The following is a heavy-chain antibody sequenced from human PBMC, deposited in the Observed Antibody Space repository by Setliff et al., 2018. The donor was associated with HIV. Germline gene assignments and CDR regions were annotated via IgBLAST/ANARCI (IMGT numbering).Heavy chain of an antibody. CDR1: DYSISSGYY. V-gene: IGHV4-38-2*01. D-gene: IGHD3-10*01. CDR3: ARHNVGGGYGWGSYRPFDS. J-gene: IGHJ4*02. CDR2: LHHTGST. Sequence: SETLSLTCAVSDYSISSGYYWGWIRQPPGKGLEWIGSLHHTGSTYYNPSLKSRVSTSVDKSNNQFSLQLSFVTAADTAVYYCARHNVGGGYGWGSYRPFDSWGQGTRVTVSS.